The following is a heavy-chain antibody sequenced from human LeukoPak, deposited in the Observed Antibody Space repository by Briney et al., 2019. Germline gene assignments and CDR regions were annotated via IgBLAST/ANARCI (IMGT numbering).Heavy chain of an antibody. CDR1: GGSISSGSYY. J-gene: IGHJ6*03. V-gene: IGHV4-61*02. Sequence: SQTLSLTCTVSGGSISSGSYYWSWIRQPAGKGLEWIGRIYTSGSTNYNPSLKSRVTISVDTSKNQFSLKLSSVTAAGTAVYYCARSGYYDFWSGRAVYYYYYMDVWGKGTTVTVSS. CDR2: IYTSGST. CDR3: ARSGYYDFWSGRAVYYYYYMDV. D-gene: IGHD3-3*01.